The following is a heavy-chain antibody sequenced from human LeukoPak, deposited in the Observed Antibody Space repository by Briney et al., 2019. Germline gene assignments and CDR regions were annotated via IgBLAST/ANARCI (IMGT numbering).Heavy chain of an antibody. J-gene: IGHJ6*03. Sequence: GGSLSLSCVASGFTFSSYAMSWVRQAPGKGLEWVSGISGSGGRTYYADSVQGRFTISRDNSKNTLDLQMNSLSAEDTAVYYCAKTESRPGYGSGQFTYFFYYMVVWRKGTAVSVPS. V-gene: IGHV3-23*01. CDR1: GFTFSSYA. CDR2: ISGSGGRT. D-gene: IGHD6-19*01. CDR3: AKTESRPGYGSGQFTYFFYYMVV.